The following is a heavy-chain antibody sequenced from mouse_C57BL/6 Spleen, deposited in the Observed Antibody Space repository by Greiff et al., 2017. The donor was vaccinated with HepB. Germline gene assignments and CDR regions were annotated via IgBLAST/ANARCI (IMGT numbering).Heavy chain of an antibody. J-gene: IGHJ4*01. CDR3: ARDANPVSPMDY. CDR2: SRNKANDYTT. V-gene: IGHV7-1*01. CDR1: GFTFSDFY. D-gene: IGHD6-1*01. Sequence: EVQLVESGGGLVQSGRSLRLSCATSGFTFSDFYMEWVRQAPGKGLEWIAASRNKANDYTTEYSASVKGRFIVSRDTSQSILYLQMNALRAEDTAMYYCARDANPVSPMDYWGQGTSVTVSS.